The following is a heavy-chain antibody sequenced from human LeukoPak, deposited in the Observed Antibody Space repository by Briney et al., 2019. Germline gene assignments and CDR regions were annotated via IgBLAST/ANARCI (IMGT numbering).Heavy chain of an antibody. V-gene: IGHV3-53*01. CDR3: ARDRFAFGLFDY. Sequence: GGSLRLSCAASGFTVSSNYMSWVRQAPGKGLEWVSVIYSGGSTYYADSVKGRFTISRDSSKNTLYLQMNSLRAEDTAVYYCARDRFAFGLFDYWAREPWSPSPQ. CDR2: IYSGGST. CDR1: GFTVSSNY. J-gene: IGHJ4*02. D-gene: IGHD3/OR15-3a*01.